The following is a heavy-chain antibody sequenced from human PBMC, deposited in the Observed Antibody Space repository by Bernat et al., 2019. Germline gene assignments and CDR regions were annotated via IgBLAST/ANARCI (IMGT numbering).Heavy chain of an antibody. CDR1: GFTFSSYS. CDR3: ARDLTVAYGMDV. V-gene: IGHV3-21*01. Sequence: EVQLVESGGGLVKPGGSLRLSCAASGFTFSSYSMNWVRQAPGKGLEWVSSISSSSSTIYYADSVKGRFTISRDNAKNSLHLQMNSLRAEDMAVYYCARDLTVAYGMDVWGQGTTVTVS. J-gene: IGHJ6*02. D-gene: IGHD4/OR15-4a*01. CDR2: ISSSSSTI.